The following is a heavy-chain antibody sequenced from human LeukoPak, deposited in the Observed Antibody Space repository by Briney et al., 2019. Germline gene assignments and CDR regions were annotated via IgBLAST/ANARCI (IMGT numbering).Heavy chain of an antibody. V-gene: IGHV3-21*01. J-gene: IGHJ4*02. CDR2: ISSSSSYI. D-gene: IGHD3-22*01. CDR1: GFTFSSYS. CDR3: ARDYYDSSGYQPFDY. Sequence: KPGGSLRLSCAASGFTFSSYSMNWVRQAPGKGLEWVSSISSSSSYIYYADSVKGRFTISRDNAKNPLYLQMNSLRAEDTAVYYCARDYYDSSGYQPFDYWGQGTLVTVSS.